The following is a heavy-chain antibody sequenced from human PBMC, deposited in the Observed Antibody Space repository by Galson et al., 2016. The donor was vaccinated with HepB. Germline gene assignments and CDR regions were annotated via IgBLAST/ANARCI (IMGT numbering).Heavy chain of an antibody. Sequence: SETLSLTCAVYGGSLSGYYWSWIRQPPGQGLEWIAEINDSGSTNYNSSLKSRVTMPLDTSKNQFSLKLSSVTAADTAVYYCARWLGTQIRRRQQKYYFYGMDVWGQGTTVTVSS. J-gene: IGHJ6*02. CDR3: ARWLGTQIRRRQQKYYFYGMDV. CDR1: GGSLSGYY. CDR2: INDSGST. V-gene: IGHV4-34*01. D-gene: IGHD6-19*01.